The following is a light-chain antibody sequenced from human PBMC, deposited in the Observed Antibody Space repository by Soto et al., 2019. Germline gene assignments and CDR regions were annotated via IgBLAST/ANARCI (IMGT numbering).Light chain of an antibody. Sequence: QSVLTQPPSVSGAPWQRVTISCTGCSSNIGAGCEVHWYQHLPGKAPKLLIYGNTNRPSGVPDRFSGSKSGTSASLAITGLQAEDEADYYCQSYDSSLSASYVFGGGTKVTVL. CDR1: SSNIGAGCE. J-gene: IGLJ1*01. CDR3: QSYDSSLSASYV. V-gene: IGLV1-40*01. CDR2: GNT.